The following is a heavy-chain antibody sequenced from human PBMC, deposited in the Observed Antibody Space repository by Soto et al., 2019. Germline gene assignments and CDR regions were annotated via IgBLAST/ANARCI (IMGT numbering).Heavy chain of an antibody. D-gene: IGHD6-13*01. CDR1: GGSISSGGYY. CDR2: IYYSGST. Sequence: SETLSLTCTVSGGSISSGGYYWSWIRQHPGKGLEWIGYIYYSGSTYYNPSLKSRVTISVDTSKNQFSLKLSSVTAADTAVYYCARSGYSSSWQAAEYFQHWGQGTLVTSPQ. J-gene: IGHJ1*01. CDR3: ARSGYSSSWQAAEYFQH. V-gene: IGHV4-31*03.